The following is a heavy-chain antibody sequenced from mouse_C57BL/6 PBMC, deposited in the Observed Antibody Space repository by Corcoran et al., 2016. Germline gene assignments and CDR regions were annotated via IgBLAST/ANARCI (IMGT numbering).Heavy chain of an antibody. J-gene: IGHJ1*03. Sequence: QVTLKESGPGILQPSQTLSLTCSFSGFSLSTIGMGVGWIRQPSGKGLEWLAHIWWDDDKYYNPALKSRLTISKDTSKNQVFLKIANVDTADTATYYCARMIHYYGSSYRYFDVWGTGTTVTVSS. D-gene: IGHD1-1*01. CDR2: IWWDDDK. CDR3: ARMIHYYGSSYRYFDV. CDR1: GFSLSTIGMG. V-gene: IGHV8-8*01.